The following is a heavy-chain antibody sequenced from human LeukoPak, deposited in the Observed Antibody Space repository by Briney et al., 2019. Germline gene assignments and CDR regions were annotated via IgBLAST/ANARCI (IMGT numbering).Heavy chain of an antibody. V-gene: IGHV3-21*01. CDR3: ARDRNSGYDSSFDY. Sequence: GGPLRLSCAASGFTFSSYSMNWVRQAAGKGLEWVSSISSSSSYIYYAYSVKGRFTISRDNAKNSLYLQMNSLRAEDTAVYYCARDRNSGYDSSFDYWGQGTLVTVSS. J-gene: IGHJ4*02. CDR1: GFTFSSYS. D-gene: IGHD5-12*01. CDR2: ISSSSSYI.